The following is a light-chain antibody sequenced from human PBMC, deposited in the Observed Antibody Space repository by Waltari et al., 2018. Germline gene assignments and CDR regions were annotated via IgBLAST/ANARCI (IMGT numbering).Light chain of an antibody. CDR2: ERS. Sequence: HSALTQPSSVSGSPRHSSTISDTGTSTDVGTYHLVSRYQQHLGKGPKLMIYERSKRPSGVSTRFSGSKSGNTASLTISGLQAGDEADYYCCSYAGSSTLVFGGGTKLTVL. J-gene: IGLJ3*02. CDR1: STDVGTYHL. CDR3: CSYAGSSTLV. V-gene: IGLV2-23*01.